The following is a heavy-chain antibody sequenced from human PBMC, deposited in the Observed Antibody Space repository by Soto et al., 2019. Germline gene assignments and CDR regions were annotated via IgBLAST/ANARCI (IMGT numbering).Heavy chain of an antibody. CDR1: GATFRSYA. V-gene: IGHV1-69*06. CDR3: AREGHIGQKSFFDY. CDR2: INPIFDTT. J-gene: IGHJ4*02. Sequence: QVQLVQSGAEVKKPGSSVKVSCKASGATFRSYAISWVRQAPGQGLEWMGGINPIFDTTNYAPMFQGRVTITAAKSTSTAYMELSSLRSDDTAVFYCAREGHIGQKSFFDYWGQGTLVTVSS. D-gene: IGHD2-21*01.